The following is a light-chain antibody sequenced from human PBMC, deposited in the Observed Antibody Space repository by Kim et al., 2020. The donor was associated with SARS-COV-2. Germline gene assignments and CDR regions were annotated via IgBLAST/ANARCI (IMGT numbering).Light chain of an antibody. CDR2: TLS. CDR3: MQRIEFPYT. V-gene: IGKV2-40*01. J-gene: IGKJ2*01. CDR1: RSLFDRNDGNTY. Sequence: DIVMTQTPLSLPVTPGEPASISCRSSRSLFDRNDGNTYLYWYVQKPGQSPQLLIYTLSYRPSGVPDRFSGSGSGTYFTLKISRVEAEEVGLYYCMQRIEFPYTFGAGTKLEI.